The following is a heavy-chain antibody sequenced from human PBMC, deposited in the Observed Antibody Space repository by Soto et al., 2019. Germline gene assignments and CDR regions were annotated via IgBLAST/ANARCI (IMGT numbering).Heavy chain of an antibody. Sequence: QVQLQESGPGLVKPSETLSLTCTVSGGSISGYHWSWIRQPPGKGLEYIGYIYYSGSTNYNPSLKRRVALSIDTSKKQVSLKLSSVTGPDSAVYYCARLWTTVANDYSGQGTLVTVSS. V-gene: IGHV4-59*12. CDR2: IYYSGST. CDR3: ARLWTTVANDY. CDR1: GGSISGYH. J-gene: IGHJ4*02. D-gene: IGHD4-17*01.